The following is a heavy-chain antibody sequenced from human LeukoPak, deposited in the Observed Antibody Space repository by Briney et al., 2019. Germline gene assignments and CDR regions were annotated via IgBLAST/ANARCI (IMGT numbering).Heavy chain of an antibody. D-gene: IGHD5-12*01. CDR1: GGSLSSSSYY. CDR2: IYYSGST. V-gene: IGHV4-39*01. CDR3: VRHYPHSDYVFDY. J-gene: IGHJ4*02. Sequence: SETLSLTCTVSGGSLSSSSYYWGWIRLPPGKGLEWFASIYYSGSTYYNPSLKSRVTISVDTSKNQFSLKLSSVTAADTAVYYCVRHYPHSDYVFDYWGQGTLVTVSS.